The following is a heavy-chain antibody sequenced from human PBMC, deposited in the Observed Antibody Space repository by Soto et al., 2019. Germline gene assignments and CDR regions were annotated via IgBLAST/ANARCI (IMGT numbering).Heavy chain of an antibody. J-gene: IGHJ4*02. D-gene: IGHD1-7*01. V-gene: IGHV1-2*02. CDR2: INPISGGT. CDR3: ERVPGLEILDY. Sequence: QVQLVQSGAEVKKPGASVKVSCKASGYTFTGYYIHWVRQAPAQGLEWMGWINPISGGTKYAQKFQGRVTMTRDTTIRTAYMELGRIRSDDSAMYFCERVPGLEILDYWGQGTLVTVSS. CDR1: GYTFTGYY.